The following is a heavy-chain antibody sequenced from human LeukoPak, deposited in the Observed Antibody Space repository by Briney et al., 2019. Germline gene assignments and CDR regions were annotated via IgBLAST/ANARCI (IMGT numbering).Heavy chain of an antibody. CDR3: TSTYLHCTRDPRAFDY. Sequence: GGSLRLSCAASGFTLSNALMSWVRQAPGKGLEWVGRIKSKSDSGTTNYAAPVRDRFTISRDDSKNTLYLQMNTLTDEDTALYYCTSTYLHCTRDPRAFDYWGQGTLVTVSS. V-gene: IGHV3-15*01. J-gene: IGHJ4*02. CDR2: IKSKSDSGTT. CDR1: GFTLSNAL. D-gene: IGHD2-21*02.